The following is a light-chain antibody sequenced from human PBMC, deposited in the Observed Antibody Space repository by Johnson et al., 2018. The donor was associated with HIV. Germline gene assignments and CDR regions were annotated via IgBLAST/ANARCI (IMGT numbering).Light chain of an antibody. CDR1: DSDIGNNY. CDR2: DNN. V-gene: IGLV1-51*01. CDR3: GTWDSSLSAYV. J-gene: IGLJ1*01. Sequence: QLVLTQPHSVSAAPGQKVTISCFGSDSDIGNNYVSWYQQLPGTAPKLLIYDNNKRPSGIPDRFSGSKSGTSATLGITGLQTGDEADYYCGTWDSSLSAYVFGTGTKVTVL.